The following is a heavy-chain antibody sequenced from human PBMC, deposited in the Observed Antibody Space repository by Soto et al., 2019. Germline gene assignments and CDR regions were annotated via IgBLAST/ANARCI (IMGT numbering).Heavy chain of an antibody. CDR2: IYYSGST. CDR1: GGSLSSGGYY. V-gene: IGHV4-61*08. CDR3: ARQSGDCSSTSCYNWFDP. J-gene: IGHJ5*02. D-gene: IGHD2-2*01. Sequence: SETLSLTCTVSGGSLSSGGYYWSWIRQHPGKGLEWIGYIYYSGSTNYNPSLKSRVTISVDTSKNQFSLKLSSVTAADTAVYYCARQSGDCSSTSCYNWFDPWGQGTLVTVSS.